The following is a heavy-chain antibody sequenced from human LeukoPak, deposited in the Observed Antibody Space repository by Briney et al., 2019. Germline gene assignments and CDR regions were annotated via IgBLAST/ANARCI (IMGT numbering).Heavy chain of an antibody. Sequence: PSQTLSLTCTVSGGSISSGDYYWSWIRQPPGKGLEWIGYIYYSGSTYYNPSLKSRVTISVDTSKNQFSLKLSSVTAADTAVYYCARVDYDILTGYYHWGQGTLVTVSS. V-gene: IGHV4-30-4*01. CDR3: ARVDYDILTGYYH. CDR2: IYYSGST. J-gene: IGHJ4*02. CDR1: GGSISSGDYY. D-gene: IGHD3-9*01.